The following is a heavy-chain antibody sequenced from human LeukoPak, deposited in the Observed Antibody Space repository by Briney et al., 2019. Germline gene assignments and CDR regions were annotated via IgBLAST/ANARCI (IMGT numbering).Heavy chain of an antibody. D-gene: IGHD6-13*01. J-gene: IGHJ4*02. CDR3: ARVGTPDSSSWYRMYYFDY. CDR2: INPSGGST. Sequence: GASVKVSCKASGYTFTSYYMHWVRQAPGQGLEWMGIINPSGGSTSYAQKFQGRVTMTRDTSTSTVYMELSSLRSEDAAVYYCARVGTPDSSSWYRMYYFDYWGQGTLVTVSS. CDR1: GYTFTSYY. V-gene: IGHV1-46*01.